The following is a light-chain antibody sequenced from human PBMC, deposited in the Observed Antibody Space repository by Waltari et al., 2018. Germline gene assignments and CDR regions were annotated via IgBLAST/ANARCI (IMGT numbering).Light chain of an antibody. Sequence: VMTQSPPTLSVSPGESAPLSCRASEGVSTNLAWYQQKPGQAPRVIISDASTRATGVPARFRGSGSGTDFTLTISSLQTEDFAVYDCQQYNNWPAAFGQGTKVDFK. J-gene: IGKJ1*01. V-gene: IGKV3-15*01. CDR1: EGVSTN. CDR3: QQYNNWPAA. CDR2: DAS.